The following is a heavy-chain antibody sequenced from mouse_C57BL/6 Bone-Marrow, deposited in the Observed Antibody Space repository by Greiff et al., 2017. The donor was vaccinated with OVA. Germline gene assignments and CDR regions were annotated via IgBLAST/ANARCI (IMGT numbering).Heavy chain of an antibody. V-gene: IGHV3-6*01. CDR1: GYSITSGYY. D-gene: IGHD1-1*01. J-gene: IGHJ4*01. CDR2: ISYDGST. Sequence: ESGPGLVKPSQSLSLTCSVTGYSITSGYYWNWIRQLPGNKLEWMGYISYDGSTNYNPSLKNRIPITRATSKKQFFRKVNSVTTEDTATYYGATAYYYGSGRAMDYWGQGTSVTVSS. CDR3: ATAYYYGSGRAMDY.